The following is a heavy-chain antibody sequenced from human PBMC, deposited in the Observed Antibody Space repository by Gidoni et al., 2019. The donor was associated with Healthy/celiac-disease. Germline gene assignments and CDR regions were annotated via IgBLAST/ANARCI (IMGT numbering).Heavy chain of an antibody. CDR3: ARGGRDIAAASDY. D-gene: IGHD6-13*01. V-gene: IGHV4-34*01. CDR1: GGSFSGYY. Sequence: QVQLQQWGAGLLKPSETLSLTCAVYGGSFSGYYWSWIRQPPGKGLEWIGEINHSGSTNYNPSLKSRVTISVDTSKNQFSLKLSSVTAADTAVYYWARGGRDIAAASDYWGQGTLVTVSS. J-gene: IGHJ4*02. CDR2: INHSGST.